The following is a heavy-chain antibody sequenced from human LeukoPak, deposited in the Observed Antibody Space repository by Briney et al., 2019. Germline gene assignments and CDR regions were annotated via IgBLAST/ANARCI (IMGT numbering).Heavy chain of an antibody. CDR1: GYTFTSYG. Sequence: ASVKVSCKASGYTFTSYGISWVRHAPGQGLEWMGWISAYNGNTNYAQKLQGRVTMTTDTSTSTAYMELRSLRSDDTAVYYCARDFLSYYYGSGSYYNDYWGQGTLVTVSS. CDR2: ISAYNGNT. D-gene: IGHD3-10*01. V-gene: IGHV1-18*01. CDR3: ARDFLSYYYGSGSYYNDY. J-gene: IGHJ4*02.